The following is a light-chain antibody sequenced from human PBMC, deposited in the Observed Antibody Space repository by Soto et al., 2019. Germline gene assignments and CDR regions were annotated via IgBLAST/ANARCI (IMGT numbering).Light chain of an antibody. Sequence: QAVVTQEPSLTVSPGGTVTLTCGSSTGAVTNGHYPYWFQQKPGQAPRTLIYDTTNRHSWTPARFSGSLLGGKAALTLSGEQPEDEAEYYCLLSYNGNYVFGNGTKVTV. V-gene: IGLV7-46*01. CDR3: LLSYNGNYV. J-gene: IGLJ1*01. CDR2: DTT. CDR1: TGAVTNGHY.